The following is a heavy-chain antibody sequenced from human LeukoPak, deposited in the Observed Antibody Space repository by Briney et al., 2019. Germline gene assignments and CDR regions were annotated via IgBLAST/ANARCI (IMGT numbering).Heavy chain of an antibody. V-gene: IGHV3-21*01. D-gene: IGHD1-26*01. J-gene: IGHJ4*02. Sequence: GGSLRLSCAASGFTFSSYSMNWVRQAPGKGLEWVSSISSSSSYIYYADSVKGRFTISRDNAKNSLYLQMNSLGAEDKAVYYCARDGSGSYSFDYWGQGTLVTVSS. CDR1: GFTFSSYS. CDR3: ARDGSGSYSFDY. CDR2: ISSSSSYI.